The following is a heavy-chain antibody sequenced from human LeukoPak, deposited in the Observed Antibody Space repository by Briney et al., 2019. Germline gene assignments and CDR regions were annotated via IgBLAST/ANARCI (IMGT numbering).Heavy chain of an antibody. D-gene: IGHD4-17*01. Sequence: SETLSLTCTVSGGSISHYYWSWIRQSPGKGLEWIGYIYYSGTTNYNPSLKSRVTISVDRSTTQFSLQLKSVTAADTAVYYCAREDPQTTVPEGMDVWGQGTTVIVSS. CDR3: AREDPQTTVPEGMDV. J-gene: IGHJ6*02. V-gene: IGHV4-59*01. CDR1: GGSISHYY. CDR2: IYYSGTT.